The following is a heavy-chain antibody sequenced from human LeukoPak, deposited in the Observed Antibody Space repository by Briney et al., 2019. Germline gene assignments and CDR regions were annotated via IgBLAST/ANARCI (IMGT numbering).Heavy chain of an antibody. CDR2: ISSSSSYI. D-gene: IGHD3-10*01. J-gene: IGHJ4*02. V-gene: IGHV3-21*01. CDR1: GFTLSSYS. CDR3: AKVAKYYYGSETYYFFEH. Sequence: GGSLRLSCAASGFTLSSYSMNWVRQAPGKGLEWVSSISSSSSYIYYADSVKGRFTISRDNAKNSLYLQMNSLRVEDTAVYYCAKVAKYYYGSETYYFFEHWGQGTPVTASS.